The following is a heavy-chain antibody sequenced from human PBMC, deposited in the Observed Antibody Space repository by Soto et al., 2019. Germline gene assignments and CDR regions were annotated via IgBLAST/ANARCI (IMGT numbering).Heavy chain of an antibody. V-gene: IGHV3-15*01. CDR3: TTVGYSYGNPPFDY. Sequence: TFSNAWMSWVRQAPGKGLEWVGRIKSKTDGGTIDYAAPVKGRFTIPRDDSKNTLYLQMNSLKAEDTAVYYCTTVGYSYGNPPFDYWGQGTLVTVSS. J-gene: IGHJ4*02. CDR1: TFSNAW. CDR2: IKSKTDGGTI. D-gene: IGHD5-18*01.